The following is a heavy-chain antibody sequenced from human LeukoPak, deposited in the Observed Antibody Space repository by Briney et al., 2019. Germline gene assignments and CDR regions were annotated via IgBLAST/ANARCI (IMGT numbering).Heavy chain of an antibody. CDR1: GYTFTSYD. Sequence: ASVKVSCKASGYTFTSYDINWVRQATGQGLEWMGWMNPNSGITGYAQKFQGRVTMTRNTSISTAYMELSSLRSEDTAVYYCARGLTIFGVVIIGAFDIWGQGTMVTVSS. V-gene: IGHV1-8*01. CDR2: MNPNSGIT. CDR3: ARGLTIFGVVIIGAFDI. J-gene: IGHJ3*02. D-gene: IGHD3-3*01.